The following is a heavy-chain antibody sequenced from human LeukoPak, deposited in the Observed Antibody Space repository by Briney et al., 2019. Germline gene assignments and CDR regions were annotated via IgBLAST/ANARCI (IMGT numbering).Heavy chain of an antibody. D-gene: IGHD3-10*01. CDR1: GGSISSTNYY. V-gene: IGHV4-39*01. CDR3: ARRVDYYGSGSYYFDY. J-gene: IGHJ4*02. CDR2: LYYSGST. Sequence: SETLSLTCTVSGGSISSTNYYWGWIRQPPGKGLEWIGSLYYSGSTYYNPSLKSRVTISVDTSKNQFSLRLSSVTAADTAVYYCARRVDYYGSGSYYFDYWGQGTLVTVSS.